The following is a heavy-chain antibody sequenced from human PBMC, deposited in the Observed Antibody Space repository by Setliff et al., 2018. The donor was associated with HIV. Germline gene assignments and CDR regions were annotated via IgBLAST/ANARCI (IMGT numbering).Heavy chain of an antibody. Sequence: PSETLSLTCTVSGDSVSSASYYWSWIRQPPGKGLEWIGSLYHSGTNFYNPSLKSRVTISLDTSTNRFSLKLNSVTAADTAIYYCARQVGSQYSYWAYYFDSWGQGALVTVSS. CDR2: LYHSGTN. D-gene: IGHD5-18*01. CDR3: ARQVGSQYSYWAYYFDS. V-gene: IGHV4-39*01. J-gene: IGHJ4*02. CDR1: GDSVSSASYY.